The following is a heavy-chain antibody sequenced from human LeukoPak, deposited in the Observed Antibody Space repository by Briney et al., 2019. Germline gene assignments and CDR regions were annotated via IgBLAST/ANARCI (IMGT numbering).Heavy chain of an antibody. Sequence: GASVKVSCKASGYTFTGDYMHWVRQAPGQGLEWMGWINPNSGGTNYAQKFQGRVTMTRDTSISTAYMELSRLRSDDTAVYYCARVASYYYGSGSSYYFDYWGQGTLVTVSS. D-gene: IGHD3-10*01. CDR3: ARVASYYYGSGSSYYFDY. CDR1: GYTFTGDY. CDR2: INPNSGGT. J-gene: IGHJ4*02. V-gene: IGHV1-2*02.